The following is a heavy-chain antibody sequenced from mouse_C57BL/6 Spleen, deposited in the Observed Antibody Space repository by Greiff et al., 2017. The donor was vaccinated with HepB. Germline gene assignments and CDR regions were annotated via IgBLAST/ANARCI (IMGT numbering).Heavy chain of an antibody. CDR1: GYAFSSYW. J-gene: IGHJ2*01. Sequence: QVQLQQSGAELVKPGASVKISCKASGYAFSSYWMNWVKQRPGKGLEWIGQIYPGDGDTNYNGKFKGKATLTADKSSSTAYMQLSSLTSEDSAVYFCARGYYGSSYSLDYWGQGTTLTVSS. D-gene: IGHD1-1*01. CDR2: IYPGDGDT. V-gene: IGHV1-80*01. CDR3: ARGYYGSSYSLDY.